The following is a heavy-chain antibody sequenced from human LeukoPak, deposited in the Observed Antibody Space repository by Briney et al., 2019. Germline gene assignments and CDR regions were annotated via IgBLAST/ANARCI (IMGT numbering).Heavy chain of an antibody. J-gene: IGHJ5*02. Sequence: ASVKVSCKASGYTFTGYYMHWVRQAPGQGLEWMGWINPNSGGTNYAQKLQGRVTMTTDTSTSTAYMELSSLRSEDTAVYYCARLGALYCSGGSCSGRSWFDPWGQGTLVTVSS. D-gene: IGHD2-15*01. CDR3: ARLGALYCSGGSCSGRSWFDP. CDR2: INPNSGGT. CDR1: GYTFTGYY. V-gene: IGHV1-2*02.